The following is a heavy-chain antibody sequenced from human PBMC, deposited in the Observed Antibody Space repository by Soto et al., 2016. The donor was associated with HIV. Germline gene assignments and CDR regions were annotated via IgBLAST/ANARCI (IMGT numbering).Heavy chain of an antibody. Sequence: EVQLVESGGAVVQPGGSLRLSCMASRFLFPEHSMNWVRQTPGKGLEWVSLITSDGARTFYGDSVRGRFTISRDNTEYTLYLQMNSLTIEDTAFYYRARDNGGNPGYFDSWGQGTLVTVSS. CDR2: ITSDGART. CDR3: ARDNGGNPGYFDS. D-gene: IGHD2-15*01. CDR1: RFLFPEHS. V-gene: IGHV3-43*01. J-gene: IGHJ4*02.